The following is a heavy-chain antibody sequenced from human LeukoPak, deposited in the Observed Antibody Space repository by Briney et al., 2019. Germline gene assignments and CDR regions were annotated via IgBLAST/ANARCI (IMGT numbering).Heavy chain of an antibody. Sequence: SETLSLTCTVSGGSFSGYYWSWIRQPPGKGLEWIGEINHSGSTNYNPSLKSRVTISVDTSKNQFSLKLSSVTAADTAVYYCARQWGTYLGYYFDYWGQGTLVTVSS. CDR3: ARQWGTYLGYYFDY. V-gene: IGHV4-34*01. CDR2: INHSGST. J-gene: IGHJ4*02. CDR1: GGSFSGYY. D-gene: IGHD3-16*01.